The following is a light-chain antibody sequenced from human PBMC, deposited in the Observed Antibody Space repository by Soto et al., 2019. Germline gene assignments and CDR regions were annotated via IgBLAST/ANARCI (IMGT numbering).Light chain of an antibody. J-gene: IGKJ3*01. CDR2: AAS. Sequence: DIQMTQSPTSLSASVGDRVTITCRASQGIRNFVAWYQQKPGKAPKLLIYAASTLQSGVPSRFSGSGSGTDCTLAIDSLQPEYVATYSSQKYSSVPVFGPGTKVEIK. CDR3: QKYSSVPV. CDR1: QGIRNF. V-gene: IGKV1-27*01.